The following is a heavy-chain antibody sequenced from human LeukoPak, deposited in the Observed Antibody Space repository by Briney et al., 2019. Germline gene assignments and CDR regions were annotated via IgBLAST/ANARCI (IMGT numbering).Heavy chain of an antibody. J-gene: IGHJ4*02. V-gene: IGHV3-9*01. Sequence: PGGSLGLSCAASGFTFDDYAMHWVRQAPGKGLEWVSGISWNSGSIGYADSVKGRFTISRDNAKNSLYLQMNSLRAEDTALYYCAKGIGGYSYGSGLGYWGQGTLVTVSS. CDR3: AKGIGGYSYGSGLGY. CDR1: GFTFDDYA. CDR2: ISWNSGSI. D-gene: IGHD5-18*01.